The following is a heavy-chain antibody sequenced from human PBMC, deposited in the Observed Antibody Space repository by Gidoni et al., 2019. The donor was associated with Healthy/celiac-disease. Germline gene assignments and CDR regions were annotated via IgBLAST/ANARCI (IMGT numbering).Heavy chain of an antibody. CDR3: ARRWDWSYYYYGMDV. V-gene: IGHV4-34*01. CDR2: INHSGST. Sequence: QVQLQQWGAGLLTPSETLSLTCAVYGGSFSGSYWSWIRQPPGKGLEWIGEINHSGSTNYNPSLKSRVTISVDTSKNQFSLKLSSVTAADTAVYYCARRWDWSYYYYGMDVWGQGTTVTVSS. J-gene: IGHJ6*02. D-gene: IGHD1-26*01. CDR1: GGSFSGSY.